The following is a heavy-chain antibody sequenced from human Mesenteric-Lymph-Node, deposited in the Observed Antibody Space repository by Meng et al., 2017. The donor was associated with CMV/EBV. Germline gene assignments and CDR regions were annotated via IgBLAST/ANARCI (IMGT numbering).Heavy chain of an antibody. J-gene: IGHJ4*02. CDR3: ATVSQDYAFDL. V-gene: IGHV1-69*04. D-gene: IGHD4-17*01. CDR2: IIPILRVT. Sequence: SCKASGGTCNRYAVSWVRQAPGQGLEWMGRIIPILRVTHYAQKFQGRVTITADRSTGTAYMEVNSLRSEDTAVYYCATVSQDYAFDLWGQGTLVTVSS. CDR1: GGTCNRYA.